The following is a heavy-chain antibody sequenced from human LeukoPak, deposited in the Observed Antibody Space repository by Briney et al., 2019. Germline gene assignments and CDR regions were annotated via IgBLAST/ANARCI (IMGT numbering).Heavy chain of an antibody. Sequence: GGSLRLSCAASGFTFSSYAMSWVRQAPGEGLEWVSGISGSGGATYYADSVKGRFTISRDDPHNTLYLQMNSLRAEDTAVYFCARGGVDYYGSGTYYLMYYFDYWGQGALVTVSS. CDR3: ARGGVDYYGSGTYYLMYYFDY. D-gene: IGHD3-10*01. CDR2: ISGSGGAT. J-gene: IGHJ4*02. CDR1: GFTFSSYA. V-gene: IGHV3-23*01.